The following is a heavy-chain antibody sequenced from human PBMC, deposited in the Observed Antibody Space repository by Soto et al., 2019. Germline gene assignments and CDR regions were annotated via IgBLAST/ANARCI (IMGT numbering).Heavy chain of an antibody. V-gene: IGHV3-23*01. CDR3: AKDRSPAYYYDSSGFPDAFDI. Sequence: EVQLLESGGGLVQPGGALRLSCAASGFTLSSYAMTWVRQAPGKGLEWVSTISGSGDNTYYGDSVKGRFTISRDSSKNTLYLQMNSLRAEDTALYYCAKDRSPAYYYDSSGFPDAFDIWGQGTVVTVSS. D-gene: IGHD3-22*01. CDR1: GFTLSSYA. CDR2: ISGSGDNT. J-gene: IGHJ3*02.